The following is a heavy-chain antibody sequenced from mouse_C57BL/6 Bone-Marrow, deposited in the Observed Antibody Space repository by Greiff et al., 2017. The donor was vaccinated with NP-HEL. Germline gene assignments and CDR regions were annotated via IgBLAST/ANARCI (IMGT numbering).Heavy chain of an antibody. CDR3: ARDYYGSSYYAMDY. D-gene: IGHD1-1*01. V-gene: IGHV1-69*01. Sequence: QVQLQQPGAELVMPGASVKLSCKASGYTFTSYWMHWVKQRPGQGLEWIGEIDPSDSYTNYNQKFKGKSTLTVDKSSSTAYMQLSSLTSEDSAVYYCARDYYGSSYYAMDYWCQGNSVTVSA. CDR2: IDPSDSYT. J-gene: IGHJ4*01. CDR1: GYTFTSYW.